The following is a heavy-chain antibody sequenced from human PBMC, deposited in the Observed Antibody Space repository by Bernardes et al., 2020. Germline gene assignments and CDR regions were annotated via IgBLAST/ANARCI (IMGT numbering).Heavy chain of an antibody. V-gene: IGHV3-7*03. D-gene: IGHD6-6*01. CDR1: GFTFSTYW. CDR2: IKQDGSEK. J-gene: IGHJ4*02. CDR3: TRGRRAYSSFFDY. Sequence: GGSLRLSCATSGFTFSTYWMSWVRQAPGKGLEWVANIKQDGSEKYYVDSVKGRFTISRDNARNSLYLQMNSLRADDTAVYYCTRGRRAYSSFFDYWGQGTLVTVSS.